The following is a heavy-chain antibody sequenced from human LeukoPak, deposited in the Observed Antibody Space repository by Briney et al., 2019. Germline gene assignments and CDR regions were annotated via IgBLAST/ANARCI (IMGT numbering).Heavy chain of an antibody. V-gene: IGHV3-7*03. CDR1: GFTFSSFW. Sequence: GGSLRLSCTASGFTFSSFWMSWVRQAPGKGLEWVANIKKDGSQKYYVDSVEGRFTISRDNAKNSLYLQMDSLRVDDTAVYYCTRVFGGYDVSDYWGQGTLVTVSS. J-gene: IGHJ4*02. CDR3: TRVFGGYDVSDY. CDR2: IKKDGSQK. D-gene: IGHD3-3*01.